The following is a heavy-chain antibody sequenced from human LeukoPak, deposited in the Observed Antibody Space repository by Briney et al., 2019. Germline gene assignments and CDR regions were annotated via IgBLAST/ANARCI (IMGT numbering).Heavy chain of an antibody. CDR1: GFTFSSYW. CDR2: IEKDGSDK. J-gene: IGHJ4*02. D-gene: IGHD2-21*01. V-gene: IGHV3-7*01. Sequence: GGSLRLSCAASGFTFSSYWMSWVRQARGMGLEWVANIEKDGSDKYYVDSVKGRFTISRDNAKNSVYLQMNSLRAEDSAVYYCARSVWPEDYWGQGTLVTVSS. CDR3: ARSVWPEDY.